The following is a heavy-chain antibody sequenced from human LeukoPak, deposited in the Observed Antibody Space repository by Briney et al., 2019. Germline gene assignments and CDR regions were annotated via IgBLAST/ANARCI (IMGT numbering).Heavy chain of an antibody. J-gene: IGHJ5*02. CDR3: ATESPRRQYYYDPNWFDP. D-gene: IGHD3-22*01. V-gene: IGHV1-24*01. CDR2: FDPEDGET. Sequence: AASVKVSCKVSGYTLTKLSMHWVRQAPGKGLEWMGGFDPEDGETIYAQKFQGRVTMTEDTSTDTAYMELSSLRSEDTAVYYCATESPRRQYYYDPNWFDPWGQGTLVTVSS. CDR1: GYTLTKLS.